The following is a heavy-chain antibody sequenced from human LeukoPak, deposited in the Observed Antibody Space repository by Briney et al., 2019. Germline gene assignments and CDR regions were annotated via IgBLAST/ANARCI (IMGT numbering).Heavy chain of an antibody. V-gene: IGHV3-23*01. Sequence: GGSLRLSCAASGFTFSSYAMSWVRQAPGKGLEWVSAISGGGGSTYYADSVKGRFTISRDNSKNTLYLQMNSLRAEDTAVYYCAKVGQLAGPYWYFDLWGRGTLVTVSS. CDR3: AKVGQLAGPYWYFDL. J-gene: IGHJ2*01. CDR1: GFTFSSYA. D-gene: IGHD6-6*01. CDR2: ISGGGGST.